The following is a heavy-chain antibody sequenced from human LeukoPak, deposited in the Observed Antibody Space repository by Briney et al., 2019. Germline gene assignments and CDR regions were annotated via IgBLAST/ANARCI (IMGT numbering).Heavy chain of an antibody. CDR3: AKDCPPGF. J-gene: IGHJ4*02. V-gene: IGHV3-30*04. CDR1: GFTFSSYA. CDR2: ISYDGSNK. Sequence: GGSLRLSCAASGFTFSSYAMHWVRQAPGKGLEWVAVISYDGSNKYYADSVKGRFTISRDNSKNTLYLQMNSLRAEDTAVYYCAKDCPPGFWGQGTLVTVSS.